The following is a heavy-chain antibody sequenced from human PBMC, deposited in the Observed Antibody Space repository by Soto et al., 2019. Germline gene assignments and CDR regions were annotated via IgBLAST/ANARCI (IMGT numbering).Heavy chain of an antibody. Sequence: EVQLVESGEGLVQPGGSLRLSCAASGFTFSSYAMHWVRQAPGKGLEYVSAISSNGGSTYYADSVKGRFTISRDNSKNTLYLQMGSLRAEDMAVYYCAREGGRCSSTSCYGQDGMDVWGQGTTVTVSS. J-gene: IGHJ6*02. CDR3: AREGGRCSSTSCYGQDGMDV. D-gene: IGHD2-2*01. CDR1: GFTFSSYA. CDR2: ISSNGGST. V-gene: IGHV3-64*02.